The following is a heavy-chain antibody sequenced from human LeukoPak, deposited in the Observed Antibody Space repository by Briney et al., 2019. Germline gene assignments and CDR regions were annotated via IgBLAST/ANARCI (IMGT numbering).Heavy chain of an antibody. CDR3: ARGRYNWSY. V-gene: IGHV4-34*01. Sequence: SETLSLTCAVYGGSFSGYYWSWIRQPPGKGLEWIGEINHSGSTNYNPSLKSRVTISVDTSKNQFSLKLSSVTAADTAVYYCARGRYNWSYWGRGTLVTVSS. CDR1: GGSFSGYY. J-gene: IGHJ4*02. D-gene: IGHD1-20*01. CDR2: INHSGST.